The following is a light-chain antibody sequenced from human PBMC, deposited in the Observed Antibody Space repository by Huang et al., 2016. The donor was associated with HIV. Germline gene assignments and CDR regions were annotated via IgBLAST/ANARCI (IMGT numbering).Light chain of an antibody. V-gene: IGKV1-39*01. CDR1: QSISTY. CDR2: AAS. J-gene: IGKJ3*01. CDR3: QQTYSTLT. Sequence: DIQMTQSPSSLSASVGDRVTITCRESQSISTYLNWYQQKPGKAPKLLIDAASTLQSGVPSRFSGSGSGTDFTLTISRLQPEDVATYYCQQTYSTLTFGPGTKVDIK.